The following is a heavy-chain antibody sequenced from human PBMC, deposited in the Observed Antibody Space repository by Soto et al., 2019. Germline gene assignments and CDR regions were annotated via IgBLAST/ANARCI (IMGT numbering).Heavy chain of an antibody. D-gene: IGHD5-12*01. J-gene: IGHJ4*02. V-gene: IGHV4-59*01. CDR2: IFYTGIT. CDR1: GDSISSSC. CDR3: AKGAGRDGYNTA. Sequence: QVQLQQSGPGLMKPSETLSLTCTVSGDSISSSCWSWFRQPPGKGLEYIGYIFYTGITNYNPSLKSRVTISMDTSKNQFSLNLNSVTAADTAVYYCAKGAGRDGYNTARGQGTLVTVSA.